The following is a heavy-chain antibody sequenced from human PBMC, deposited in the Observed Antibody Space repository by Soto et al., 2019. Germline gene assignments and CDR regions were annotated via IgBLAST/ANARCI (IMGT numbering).Heavy chain of an antibody. CDR3: AASPDSSGYFDY. Sequence: QMQLVQSGPEVKKPGTSVKVSCKASGFTFTSSAVQWVRQARGQRLEWIGWIVVGSGNTNYAQKFQERVTITRDMSTSTAYMELSSVRSEDTAVYYCAASPDSSGYFDYWGQGTLVTVSS. CDR2: IVVGSGNT. V-gene: IGHV1-58*01. D-gene: IGHD3-22*01. CDR1: GFTFTSSA. J-gene: IGHJ4*02.